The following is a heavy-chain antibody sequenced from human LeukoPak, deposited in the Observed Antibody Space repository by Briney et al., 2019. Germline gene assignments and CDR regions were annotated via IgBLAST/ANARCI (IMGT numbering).Heavy chain of an antibody. CDR3: ARESSSSFTY. J-gene: IGHJ4*02. Sequence: AGGSLRLSCAASGFTVRSNYMSWVRQAPGKGLEWVSVIYSGGSTYYADSVKGRFTISRDNSKNTLYLQMNSLRAEDTAVYYCARESSSSFTYWGQGTLVTVSS. CDR1: GFTVRSNY. D-gene: IGHD6-13*01. CDR2: IYSGGST. V-gene: IGHV3-53*01.